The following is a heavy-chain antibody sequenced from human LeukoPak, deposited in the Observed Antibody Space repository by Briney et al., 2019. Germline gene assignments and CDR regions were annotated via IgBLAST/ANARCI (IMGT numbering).Heavy chain of an antibody. CDR1: GYTFTGYY. CDR2: INPNSGGT. CDR3: ARSGGYDYDILTGYYHPRSYFDL. J-gene: IGHJ2*01. Sequence: ASVKVSCKASGYTFTGYYMHWVRQAPGQGLEWMGWINPNSGGTNYAQKFQGRVTMTRDTSISTAYMELSRLRSDDTAVYYCARSGGYDYDILTGYYHPRSYFDLWGRGTLVTVSS. V-gene: IGHV1-2*02. D-gene: IGHD3-9*01.